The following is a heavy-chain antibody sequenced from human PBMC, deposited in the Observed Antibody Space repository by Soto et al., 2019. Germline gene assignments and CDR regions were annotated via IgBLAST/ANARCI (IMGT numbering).Heavy chain of an antibody. D-gene: IGHD2-15*01. J-gene: IGHJ5*02. CDR2: IYYSAST. CDR1: GGSISSSSYY. V-gene: IGHV4-39*02. Sequence: QLQLQESGPGLVKPSETLSLTCTVSGGSISSSSYYWGWIRQPPGKGLEWIGSIYYSASTYYNPSLKSRVTRPVDTANYHSGRKLSPVTAPDRAVYYCVRLIGCCSGGSCYFYFGFVPWGQSTLVTVPS. CDR3: VRLIGCCSGGSCYFYFGFVP.